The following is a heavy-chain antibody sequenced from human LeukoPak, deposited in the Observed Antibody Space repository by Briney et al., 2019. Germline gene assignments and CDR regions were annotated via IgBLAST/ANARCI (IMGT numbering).Heavy chain of an antibody. CDR1: GFSLRSSE. J-gene: IGHJ4*02. D-gene: IGHD3-10*01. Sequence: PGGSLRLSCAASGFSLRSSEMNWVRQAPGKGLEWVGFIRSKGYGGTTEYAASVKGRFTISRDDSKSIAYLQMNSLITEDTAVYYCTRKGAVIRGVFFDYWGQGTLVTVSS. V-gene: IGHV3-49*02. CDR2: IRSKGYGGTT. CDR3: TRKGAVIRGVFFDY.